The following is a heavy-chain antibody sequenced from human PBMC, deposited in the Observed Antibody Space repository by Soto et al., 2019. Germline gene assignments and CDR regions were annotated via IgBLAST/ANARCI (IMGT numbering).Heavy chain of an antibody. V-gene: IGHV3-23*01. Sequence: PGGSLRLSCAASGFTFSSYAMSWVRQAPGKGLEWVSAISGSGGSTYYADSVKGRFTISRDNSKNTLYLQMNSLRAEDTAVYYCAKEVDIVVVVAAYNWFDPWGQGTLVTVSS. J-gene: IGHJ5*02. CDR1: GFTFSSYA. CDR2: ISGSGGST. D-gene: IGHD2-15*01. CDR3: AKEVDIVVVVAAYNWFDP.